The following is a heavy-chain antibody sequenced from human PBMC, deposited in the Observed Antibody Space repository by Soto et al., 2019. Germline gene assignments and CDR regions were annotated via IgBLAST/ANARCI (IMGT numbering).Heavy chain of an antibody. CDR3: ARSSHVVEQLVGDHDY. Sequence: SETLSLTCTVSGGSISSGGYYWSWIRQHPGKGLEWIGYIYYSGSTNYNPSLKSRVTISVDTSKNQFSLKLSSVTAADTAVYYCARSSHVVEQLVGDHDYWGQGTLVTVSS. V-gene: IGHV4-61*08. CDR2: IYYSGST. J-gene: IGHJ4*02. CDR1: GGSISSGGYY. D-gene: IGHD6-6*01.